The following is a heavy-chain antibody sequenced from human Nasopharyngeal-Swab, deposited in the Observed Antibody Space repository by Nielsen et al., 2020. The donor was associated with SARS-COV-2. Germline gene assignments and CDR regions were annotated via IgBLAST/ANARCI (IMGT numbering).Heavy chain of an antibody. V-gene: IGHV3-23*01. CDR2: ISGSGGST. CDR1: GFTFDDYG. J-gene: IGHJ4*02. D-gene: IGHD5-18*01. CDR3: AKDRGIQLWFNN. Sequence: ESLKISCAASGFTFDDYGMSWVRQAPGKGLEWVSAISGSGGSTYYADSVKGRFTISRDNSKNTLYLQMNSLRAEDTAVYYCAKDRGIQLWFNNWGQGTLVTVSS.